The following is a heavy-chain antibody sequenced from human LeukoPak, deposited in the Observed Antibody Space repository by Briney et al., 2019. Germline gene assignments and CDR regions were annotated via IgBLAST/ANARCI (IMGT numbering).Heavy chain of an antibody. CDR2: ISSSSSYT. CDR3: VRGGPYGDYDAY. V-gene: IGHV3-21*01. J-gene: IGHJ4*02. CDR1: RFTFTDYT. Sequence: GGSLRLSCAASRFTFTDYTMNWVRQAPGKGLEWVSSISSSSSYTNYADSVRGRFTISRDNAKNSLYLQMNSLRAEDTAVYYCVRGGPYGDYDAYWGQGTPVTVSS. D-gene: IGHD4-17*01.